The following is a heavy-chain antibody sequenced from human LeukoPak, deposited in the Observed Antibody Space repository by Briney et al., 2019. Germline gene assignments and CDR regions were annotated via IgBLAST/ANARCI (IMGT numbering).Heavy chain of an antibody. CDR2: IYHSGST. V-gene: IGHV4-4*02. Sequence: SETLSLTCTVSGGSISSSNWWSWVRQPPGKGLEWIGEIYHSGSTNYNPSLKSRVTISVDKSKNQFSLKLSSVTAADTAVYYCARYSSSSVAVAGTANDAFDIWGQGTMVTVSS. D-gene: IGHD6-19*01. J-gene: IGHJ3*02. CDR1: GGSISSSNW. CDR3: ARYSSSSVAVAGTANDAFDI.